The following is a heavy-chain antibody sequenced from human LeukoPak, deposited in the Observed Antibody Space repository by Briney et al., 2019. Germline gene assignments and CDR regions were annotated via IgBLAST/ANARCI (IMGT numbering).Heavy chain of an antibody. CDR3: AKDSGGVIKRLLRPNYYYYYMDV. CDR1: GFTFSSYG. D-gene: IGHD3-22*01. CDR2: ISYDGSNK. Sequence: GGSLRLSCAASGFTFSSYGMHWVRQAPGKGLEWVAVISYDGSNKYYADSVKGRFTISRDNSKNTLYLQMNSLRAEDTAVYYCAKDSGGVIKRLLRPNYYYYYMDVWGKGTTVTVSS. V-gene: IGHV3-30*18. J-gene: IGHJ6*03.